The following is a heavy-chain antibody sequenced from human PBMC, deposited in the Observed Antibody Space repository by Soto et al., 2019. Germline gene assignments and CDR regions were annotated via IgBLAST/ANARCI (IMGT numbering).Heavy chain of an antibody. J-gene: IGHJ5*02. CDR3: ARDKVHGDYEEVGSFDP. V-gene: IGHV1-46*01. Sequence: ASVKVSCKASGYTFTSYYMHWVRQAPGQGLEWMGIINPSGGSTSYAQKFQGRVTMTRDTSTSTVYMELSSLRSEDTAVYYCARDKVHGDYEEVGSFDPWGQGTLVTVSS. D-gene: IGHD4-17*01. CDR2: INPSGGST. CDR1: GYTFTSYY.